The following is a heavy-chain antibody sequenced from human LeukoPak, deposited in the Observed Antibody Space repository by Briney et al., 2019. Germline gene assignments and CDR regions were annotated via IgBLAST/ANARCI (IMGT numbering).Heavy chain of an antibody. CDR3: AKSRGIYDNSGWRIDY. Sequence: GGSLRLSCAASGFTFSSYGMHWVRQAPGKGLEWVSIISDNSDSTYYADSVKGRFTISRDNFKNTLYLQMNSLRAEDTAIYYCAKSRGIYDNSGWRIDYWGQGTLVTVSS. CDR1: GFTFSSYG. J-gene: IGHJ4*02. CDR2: ISDNSDST. V-gene: IGHV3-23*01. D-gene: IGHD6-19*01.